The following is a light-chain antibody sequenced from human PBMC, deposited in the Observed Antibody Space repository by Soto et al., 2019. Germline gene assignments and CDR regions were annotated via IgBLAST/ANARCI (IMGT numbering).Light chain of an antibody. V-gene: IGKV3-11*01. CDR3: QQRSNWPLT. Sequence: EIVLTQSPATLSLSPGERATISCRASQSVSSYLAWYQQKPGQTPRLLIYDASNRATGIPARFSGSGSGTDFTLTISSLEPEDFAVYYCQQRSNWPLTFGGGTKVDIK. CDR1: QSVSSY. CDR2: DAS. J-gene: IGKJ4*01.